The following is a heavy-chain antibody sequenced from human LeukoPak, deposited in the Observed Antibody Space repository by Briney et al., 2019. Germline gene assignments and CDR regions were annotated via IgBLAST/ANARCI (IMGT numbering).Heavy chain of an antibody. V-gene: IGHV5-51*01. CDR1: GYSFANYW. D-gene: IGHD3-16*01. CDR3: ARKTKYVAPACD. J-gene: IGHJ4*01. CDR2: IYPGDSDT. Sequence: GESLHILCKGSGYSFANYWIGWVRQMPGKGLEWMGIIYPGDSDTRYSPSFQGQVTISADKSISTAYLQWSSLKASDTAMYYCARKTKYVAPACDWGQVALVTFSS.